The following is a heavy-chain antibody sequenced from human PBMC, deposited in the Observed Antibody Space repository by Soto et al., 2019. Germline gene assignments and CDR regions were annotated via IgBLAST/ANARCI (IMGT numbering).Heavy chain of an antibody. CDR2: INHSGST. D-gene: IGHD3-10*01. CDR3: ARGARFGEFPGNWFDP. CDR1: GGSFSGYY. J-gene: IGHJ5*02. Sequence: SSETLSLTCAVYGGSFSGYYWSWIRQPPGKGLEWIGEINHSGSTNYNPSLKSRVTISVDTSKNQFSLKLSSVTAADTAVHYCARGARFGEFPGNWFDPWGQGTLVTAPQ. V-gene: IGHV4-34*01.